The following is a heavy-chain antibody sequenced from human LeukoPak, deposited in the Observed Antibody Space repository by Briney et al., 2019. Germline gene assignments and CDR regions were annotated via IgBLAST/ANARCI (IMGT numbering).Heavy chain of an antibody. CDR2: IYSGGST. J-gene: IGHJ4*02. CDR1: GFTVSSNY. CDR3: ARDGNSGYYYGLDY. Sequence: GGSLRLSCAASGFTVSSNYMSWVRQAPGKGLEWVSVIYSGGSTYYADSVKGRFTISRDNSENTLYLQMNSLRAEDTAVYYCARDGNSGYYYGLDYWGQGTLVTVSS. V-gene: IGHV3-53*01. D-gene: IGHD3-22*01.